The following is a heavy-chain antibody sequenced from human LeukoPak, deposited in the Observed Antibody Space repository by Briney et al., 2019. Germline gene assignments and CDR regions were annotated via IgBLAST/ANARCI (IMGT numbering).Heavy chain of an antibody. Sequence: GASVKASCKASGGALSNYAFSWVRQAPGQGLEWMGGIIPIFNKPSYAQNFQDRVTITADESTGTVYMELSSLRSEDTAMYYCARGPVPDTIFVSAYFYMDVWGKGTTVTISS. CDR3: ARGPVPDTIFVSAYFYMDV. CDR2: IIPIFNKP. V-gene: IGHV1-69*13. D-gene: IGHD2-2*01. CDR1: GGALSNYA. J-gene: IGHJ6*03.